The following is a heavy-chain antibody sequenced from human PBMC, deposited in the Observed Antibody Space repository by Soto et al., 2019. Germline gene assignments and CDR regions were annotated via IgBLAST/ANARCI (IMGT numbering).Heavy chain of an antibody. Sequence: EVQLVESGGVVVQPGGSLSLSCAASGFTFDDYTMHWVRQAPGKGLEWVSLISWDGGSTYYADSVKGRFTISRDNSKNSLYLQMNSLITEDTALYYCAKDTGGVGYCSSTSCYVGGGMDVWGQVTTVTVSS. D-gene: IGHD2-2*01. CDR3: AKDTGGVGYCSSTSCYVGGGMDV. V-gene: IGHV3-43*01. J-gene: IGHJ6*02. CDR2: ISWDGGST. CDR1: GFTFDDYT.